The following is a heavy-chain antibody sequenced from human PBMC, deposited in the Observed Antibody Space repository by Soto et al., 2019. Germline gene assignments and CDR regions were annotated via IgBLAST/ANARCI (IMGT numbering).Heavy chain of an antibody. D-gene: IGHD6-6*01. CDR1: GGSISSYY. J-gene: IGHJ4*02. CDR3: ARDRSSHFDY. Sequence: PSETLSLTCTVSGGSISSYYWSWIRQPPGKGLEWIGYIYYSGSTNYNPSLKSRVTISVDTSKNQFSLKLSSATTADTAVYYCARDRSSHFDYWGQGTLVTVSS. V-gene: IGHV4-59*01. CDR2: IYYSGST.